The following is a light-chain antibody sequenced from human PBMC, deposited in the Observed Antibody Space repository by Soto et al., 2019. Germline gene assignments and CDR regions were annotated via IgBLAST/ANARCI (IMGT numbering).Light chain of an antibody. Sequence: QSVLTQPASVSGSPGQSITISCTGTSSDVGGYNYVSWYQQHPGKAPKLMIYDVSNRPSGVSNRFSGSKSGNTASLTISGLQAEDEADYYGSSYTSSSTLDWVFGGGTKVTVL. J-gene: IGLJ3*02. V-gene: IGLV2-14*01. CDR1: SSDVGGYNY. CDR2: DVS. CDR3: SSYTSSSTLDWV.